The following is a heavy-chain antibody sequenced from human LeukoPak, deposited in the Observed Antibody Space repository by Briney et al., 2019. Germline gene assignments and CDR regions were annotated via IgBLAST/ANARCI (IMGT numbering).Heavy chain of an antibody. CDR3: AVKWTYDGFDI. D-gene: IGHD1-26*01. Sequence: QPGGSLRLSCAASGFTFSSYWMHWVRQAPGKGLVWVSRINSDGSTTTYADSMKGRFTISRDNAKNTLYLQMNSLRAEDTAVYYCAVKWTYDGFDIWGQGIMVTVSS. J-gene: IGHJ3*02. CDR1: GFTFSSYW. V-gene: IGHV3-74*01. CDR2: INSDGSTT.